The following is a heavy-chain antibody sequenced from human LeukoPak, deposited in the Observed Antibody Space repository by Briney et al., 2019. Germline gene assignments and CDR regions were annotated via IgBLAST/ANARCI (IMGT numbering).Heavy chain of an antibody. Sequence: ASVKVSCKASGYTFTSYGISWVRQAPGQGLEWMGWISAYNGNTNYAQKLQGRVTMTTDTSTSTAYMELRSLRSDDTAVYYCARAGPYYYDSSGCDYWGQGTLVTASS. V-gene: IGHV1-18*01. J-gene: IGHJ4*02. CDR1: GYTFTSYG. CDR3: ARAGPYYYDSSGCDY. CDR2: ISAYNGNT. D-gene: IGHD3-22*01.